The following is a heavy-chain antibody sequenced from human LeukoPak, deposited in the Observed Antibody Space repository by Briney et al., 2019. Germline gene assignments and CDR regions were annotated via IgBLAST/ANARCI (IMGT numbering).Heavy chain of an antibody. Sequence: GESLKISCKCSGYSFTTYWIGGVRPMPGKGLEWTAIIYSGDSDTRYSPSFQGQVTISADKSITTAYLQWSSLKASDTAMYYCARTPGYYGSGSYYDYWGQGTLVTVSS. CDR2: IYSGDSDT. CDR1: GYSFTTYW. D-gene: IGHD3-10*01. J-gene: IGHJ4*02. V-gene: IGHV5-51*01. CDR3: ARTPGYYGSGSYYDY.